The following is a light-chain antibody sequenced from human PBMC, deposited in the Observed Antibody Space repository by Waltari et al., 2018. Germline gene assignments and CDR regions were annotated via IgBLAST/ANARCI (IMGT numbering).Light chain of an antibody. V-gene: IGLV2-14*03. J-gene: IGLJ3*02. CDR3: CSYTPNHWV. CDR1: SSDIGGYEY. CDR2: DVS. Sequence: QSALTHPASVSGFPGQSITILSTGTSSDIGGYEYVSWYQQHPGYAPKLIVYDVSSRPSGVSDRVSGSKSGNTASLTISGLQAEDEGDYYCCSYTPNHWVFGGGTSLTVL.